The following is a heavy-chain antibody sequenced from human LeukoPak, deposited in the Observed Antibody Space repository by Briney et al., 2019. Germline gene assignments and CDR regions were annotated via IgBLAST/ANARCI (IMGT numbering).Heavy chain of an antibody. CDR3: ARVVSMVRGASSGMDV. D-gene: IGHD3-10*01. J-gene: IGHJ6*02. CDR2: INGDGSTT. CDR1: GFSFSSYW. Sequence: GGSLRLSCAASGFSFSSYWMHWVRQAPGKGLVRVSRINGDGSTTTNADSLRGRFTISRDNAKNTLYLQMNSLRAEDTAVYYCARVVSMVRGASSGMDVWGQGTTVTVSS. V-gene: IGHV3-74*01.